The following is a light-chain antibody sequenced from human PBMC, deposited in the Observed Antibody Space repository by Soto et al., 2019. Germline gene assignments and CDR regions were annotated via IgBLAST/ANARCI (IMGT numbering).Light chain of an antibody. CDR1: QTINSY. Sequence: DIQMTQSPSSLSASVGDRVTITCRASQTINSYLNWYQQKPGKAPKLLVFASSNLQCGVPSKFRGRGFGTDLTLNIRSLQLEDFATCYCPQSYSSPKTFGLGTKVEIK. J-gene: IGKJ1*01. CDR2: ASS. V-gene: IGKV1-39*01. CDR3: PQSYSSPKT.